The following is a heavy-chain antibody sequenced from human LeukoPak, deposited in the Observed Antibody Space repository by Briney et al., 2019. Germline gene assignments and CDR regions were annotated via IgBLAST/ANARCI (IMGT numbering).Heavy chain of an antibody. Sequence: PGGSLRLSCAASGFTFSSYGMHWVRQAPGKGLEWVAVIWYDGSNKYYADSVKGRFTISRDNSKNTLYLQMNSLRAEDTAVYYCARDLWKVVVVPAAHGAFDIWGQGTMVTVSS. CDR1: GFTFSSYG. CDR3: ARDLWKVVVVPAAHGAFDI. D-gene: IGHD2-2*01. J-gene: IGHJ3*02. CDR2: IWYDGSNK. V-gene: IGHV3-33*01.